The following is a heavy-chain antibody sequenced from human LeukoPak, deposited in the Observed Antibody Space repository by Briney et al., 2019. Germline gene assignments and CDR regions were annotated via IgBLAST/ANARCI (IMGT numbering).Heavy chain of an antibody. CDR3: AKESCSSRCNFDY. CDR2: ISYDGSNK. D-gene: IGHD2-2*01. J-gene: IGHJ4*02. V-gene: IGHV3-30*18. CDR1: GFTFSSYG. Sequence: GGSLRLSCAASGFTFSSYGMHWVRQAPGKGLEWVAVISYDGSNKYYADSVKGRFTISRDNSENTLYLQMNSLRAEDTAVYYCAKESCSSRCNFDYWGQGTLVTVSS.